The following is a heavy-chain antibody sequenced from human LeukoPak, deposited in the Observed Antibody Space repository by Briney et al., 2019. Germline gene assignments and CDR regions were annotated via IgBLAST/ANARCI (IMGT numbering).Heavy chain of an antibody. Sequence: PGGSLRLSCTAAGFTFGDYSISWFRQAPGKGLQWVGFIAGKTHPGTTEYAASVKGRFSISGDDSKSVAYLEMNSLNTEDTAVYFCSRDSYGYQPEFGFAVWGPGTTVTVSS. CDR1: GFTFGDYS. J-gene: IGHJ6*02. CDR3: SRDSYGYQPEFGFAV. CDR2: IAGKTHPGTT. D-gene: IGHD5-24*01. V-gene: IGHV3-49*03.